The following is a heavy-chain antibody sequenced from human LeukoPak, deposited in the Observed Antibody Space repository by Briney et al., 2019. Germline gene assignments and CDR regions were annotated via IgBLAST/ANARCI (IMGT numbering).Heavy chain of an antibody. CDR1: GGSISSYY. J-gene: IGHJ4*02. CDR2: IYYSGTT. Sequence: PSETLFLTCTVSGGSISSYYWSWIRQPPGKGLEWIGYIYYSGTTNYNPSLKSRVTISVDTSKNQFSLKLSSVTAADTAVYYCARGVYIAAAQYGYWGQGTLVTVSS. V-gene: IGHV4-59*01. D-gene: IGHD6-13*01. CDR3: ARGVYIAAAQYGY.